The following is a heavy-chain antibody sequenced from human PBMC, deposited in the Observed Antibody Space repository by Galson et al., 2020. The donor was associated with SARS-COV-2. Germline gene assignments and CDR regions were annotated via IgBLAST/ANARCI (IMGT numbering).Heavy chain of an antibody. CDR3: AGRVAGAGSLHI. CDR1: GDSVSSNSAA. J-gene: IGHJ3*02. CDR2: TYYRSQWST. D-gene: IGHD6-13*01. V-gene: IGHV6-1*01. Sequence: SQTLSLPCAISGDSVSSNSAAWHWIRKSPSRGLEWLGRTYYRSQWSTDYAVSVKSRITINPDTSKNQFSLQLNSVTPEDTAIYYCAGRVAGAGSLHIWGQGTMVIVSS.